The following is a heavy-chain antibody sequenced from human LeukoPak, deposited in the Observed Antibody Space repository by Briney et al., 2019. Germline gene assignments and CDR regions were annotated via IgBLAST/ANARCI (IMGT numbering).Heavy chain of an antibody. CDR2: ISYDATNE. Sequence: PGGSLRLSCAASGFTVSSNYMSWVRQAPGKGLEWVTVISYDATNEDYADSVKGRFTISRDNSKNTLYLQMNSLRPEDTAVYYCARDPRSSGYFFDYWGQGTLVTVSS. CDR3: ARDPRSSGYFFDY. D-gene: IGHD3-22*01. V-gene: IGHV3-30*03. J-gene: IGHJ4*02. CDR1: GFTVSSNY.